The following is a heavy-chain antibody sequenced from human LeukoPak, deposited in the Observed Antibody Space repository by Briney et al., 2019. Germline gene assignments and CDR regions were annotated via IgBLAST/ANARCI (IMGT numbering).Heavy chain of an antibody. V-gene: IGHV3-7*01. CDR2: INLDGSEK. CDR1: GFTFSDYW. Sequence: GSLRLSCAVSGFTFSDYWMTWVRQAPGKGLEWVANINLDGSEKYYVDSVEGRFTISRDSVKNSLYLQMTSVRADDTAMYYCVRDDYDFWSGYQRYFEFWGQGTLVTVSS. D-gene: IGHD3-3*01. CDR3: VRDDYDFWSGYQRYFEF. J-gene: IGHJ4*02.